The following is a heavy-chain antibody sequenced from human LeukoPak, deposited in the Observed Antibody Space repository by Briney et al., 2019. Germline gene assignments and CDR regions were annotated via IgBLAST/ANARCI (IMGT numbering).Heavy chain of an antibody. V-gene: IGHV3-48*03. Sequence: GGSLRLSCAVSGFTFSGHEMNWVRQAPGKGLEWVSYISSGGSTIYYADSVKGRFTISRDNAKNSLYLQTNSLRAEDTAVYYCARTFRGIDYWGQGTLVTVSS. CDR2: ISSGGSTI. CDR3: ARTFRGIDY. D-gene: IGHD3-10*01. J-gene: IGHJ4*02. CDR1: GFTFSGHE.